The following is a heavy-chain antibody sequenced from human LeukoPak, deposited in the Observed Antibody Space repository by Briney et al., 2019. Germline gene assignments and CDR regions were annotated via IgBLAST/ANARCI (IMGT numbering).Heavy chain of an antibody. CDR2: VYYSGSP. Sequence: SETLSLTCTVSGGSISSSSYYWGWIRQSPGKGLEWIGSVYYSGSPYYNPSLKSRVTISEDTSNNQLSLRLSSVTAADTAVYFCARRESGSSDPYNWFDPWGQGILVTVSS. CDR1: GGSISSSSYY. J-gene: IGHJ5*02. D-gene: IGHD6-6*01. CDR3: ARRESGSSDPYNWFDP. V-gene: IGHV4-39*01.